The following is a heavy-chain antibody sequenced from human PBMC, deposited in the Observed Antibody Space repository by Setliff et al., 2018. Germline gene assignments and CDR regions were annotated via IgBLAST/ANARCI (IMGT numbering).Heavy chain of an antibody. V-gene: IGHV3-23*01. J-gene: IGHJ3*02. CDR3: TKDSSGRDAFDI. CDR1: GFPFSSYS. CDR2: TGRPGGRN. Sequence: GGSLRLSCAASGFPFSSYSMSWVRQVPGKGLEWVSSTGRPGGRNFYADSVKGRVTISRDNSKDTLYLQMNIVRAEDTAVYYCTKDSSGRDAFDIWGQGTMVTVSS. D-gene: IGHD3-22*01.